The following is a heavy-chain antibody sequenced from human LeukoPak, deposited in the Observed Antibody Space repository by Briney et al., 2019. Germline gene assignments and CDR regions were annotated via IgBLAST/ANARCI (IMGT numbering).Heavy chain of an antibody. J-gene: IGHJ6*03. Sequence: ASVKVSCKAPGYTFTSYYTHWVRQAPGQGLEWMGIINPSGGSTSYAQKFQGRVTMTRDTSTSTVYMELSSLRSEDTAVYYCARTTEGGYTYNYFYYYYMDVWGKGTTVTISS. V-gene: IGHV1-46*01. CDR1: GYTFTSYY. CDR2: INPSGGST. CDR3: ARTTEGGYTYNYFYYYYMDV. D-gene: IGHD5-18*01.